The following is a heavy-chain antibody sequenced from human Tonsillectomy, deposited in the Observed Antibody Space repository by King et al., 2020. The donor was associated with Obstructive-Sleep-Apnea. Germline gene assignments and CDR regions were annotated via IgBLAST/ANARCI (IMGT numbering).Heavy chain of an antibody. CDR1: GFTFSRCA. V-gene: IGHV3-23*04. CDR3: AKDRTGDFDY. Sequence: VQLVESGGGLVQPGESLRLSCAASGFTFSRCAMSWGRQAPGKGLEWVSAFSGRGRSTYYGDSVKGRFTISRDNSRNTLYRQMNSLRAGDTAVYYCAKDRTGDFDYWGQGTLVTVSS. CDR2: FSGRGRST. J-gene: IGHJ4*02. D-gene: IGHD3/OR15-3a*01.